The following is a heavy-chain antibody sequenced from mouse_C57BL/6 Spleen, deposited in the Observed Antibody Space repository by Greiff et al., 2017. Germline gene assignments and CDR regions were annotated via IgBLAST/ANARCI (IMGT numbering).Heavy chain of an antibody. D-gene: IGHD2-4*01. Sequence: EVKLVESGGGLVKPGGSLKLSCAASGFTFSDYGMHWVRQAPEKGLEWVAYISSGSSTIYYADTVKGRFTISRDNAKNTLFLQMTSLRSEDTAMYYCARGIYYDYDGAYWGQGTLVTVSA. CDR2: ISSGSSTI. J-gene: IGHJ3*01. CDR3: ARGIYYDYDGAY. V-gene: IGHV5-17*01. CDR1: GFTFSDYG.